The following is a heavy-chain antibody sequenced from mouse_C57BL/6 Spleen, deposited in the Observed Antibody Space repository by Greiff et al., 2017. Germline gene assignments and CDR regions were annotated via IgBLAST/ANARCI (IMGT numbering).Heavy chain of an antibody. V-gene: IGHV5-17*01. Sequence: EVQVVESGGGLVKPGGSLKLSCAASGFTFSDYGMHWVRQAPEKGLEWVAYISSGSSTIYYADTVKGRFTISRDNAKNTLFLQMTSLRSEDTAMYYCAKIYYDYDEPYYYAMDYWGQGTSVTVSS. J-gene: IGHJ4*01. CDR3: AKIYYDYDEPYYYAMDY. CDR1: GFTFSDYG. D-gene: IGHD2-4*01. CDR2: ISSGSSTI.